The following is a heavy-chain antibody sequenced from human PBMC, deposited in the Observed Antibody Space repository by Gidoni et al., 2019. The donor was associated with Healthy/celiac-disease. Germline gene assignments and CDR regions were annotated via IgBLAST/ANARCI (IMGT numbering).Heavy chain of an antibody. V-gene: IGHV6-1*01. D-gene: IGHD2-2*01. CDR3: AREDIVVVPGTLSVMYYFDY. CDR2: TYYRSKWYN. CDR1: GASVSSHSAA. J-gene: IGHJ4*02. Sequence: QVQLQQSGLGLVKPSQTPSLTCAISGASVSSHSAAWHWIRQSPSRGLEWLGRTYYRSKWYNDYAVSVKSRITINPDTSKNQFSLQLNSVTPEDTAVYYCAREDIVVVPGTLSVMYYFDYWGQGTLVTVSS.